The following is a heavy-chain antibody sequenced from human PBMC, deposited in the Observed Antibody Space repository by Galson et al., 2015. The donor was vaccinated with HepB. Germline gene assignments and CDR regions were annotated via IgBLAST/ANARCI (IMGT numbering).Heavy chain of an antibody. CDR2: INPSGGRT. D-gene: IGHD1-26*01. V-gene: IGHV1-46*01. CDR1: GYTFTSYY. J-gene: IGHJ6*03. Sequence: SVKVSCKASGYTFTSYYMHWVRQAPGQGLEWMGVINPSGGRTGYAQKFQGRVTMTSDTSTSTVYMEVSSLTSEDTAVYYCARASGNYSAGAFYYYMDVWGKGTTVTVSS. CDR3: ARASGNYSAGAFYYYMDV.